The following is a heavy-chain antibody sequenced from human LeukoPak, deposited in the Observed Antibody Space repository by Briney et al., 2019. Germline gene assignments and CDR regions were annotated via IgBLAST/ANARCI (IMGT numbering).Heavy chain of an antibody. J-gene: IGHJ4*02. D-gene: IGHD2-2*01. CDR1: GYTLTELS. CDR3: ATGLEYQLLFYFDY. V-gene: IGHV1-24*01. CDR2: FDPEDGET. Sequence: GASVKVSFKVSGYTLTELSMHWVRQAPGKGLEWMGGFDPEDGETIYAQKFQGRVTMTEDTSTDTAYMELSSLRSEDTAVYYCATGLEYQLLFYFDYWGQGTLVTVSS.